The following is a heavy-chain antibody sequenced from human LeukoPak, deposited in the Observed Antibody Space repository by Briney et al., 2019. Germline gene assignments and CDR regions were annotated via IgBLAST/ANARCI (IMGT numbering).Heavy chain of an antibody. D-gene: IGHD6-13*01. J-gene: IGHJ5*02. CDR3: ARGRATSSWQAYNWFDP. V-gene: IGHV4-4*07. CDR1: GGSISSYY. CDR2: IYTSGST. Sequence: PSETLSLTCTVSGGSISSYYWSRIRQPAGKGLEWIGRIYTSGSTNYNPSLKSRVTMSVDTSKNQFSLKLSSVTAADTAVYYCARGRATSSWQAYNWFDPWGQGTLVTVSS.